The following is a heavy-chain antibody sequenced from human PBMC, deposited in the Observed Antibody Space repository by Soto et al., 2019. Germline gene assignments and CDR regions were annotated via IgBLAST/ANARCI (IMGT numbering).Heavy chain of an antibody. D-gene: IGHD6-19*01. CDR1: GGSVSSNTAA. CDR3: ERGVAGSGFDL. Sequence: PSQTLSLTCAISGGSVSSNTAAWNWIRSSPSRGLEWLGRTYYRSNWRHDYAVSVKSRITVNPDTSKNHFSLQLNSVTPDDTAVFYCERGVAGSGFDLWGQGTLVTVSS. CDR2: TYYRSNWRH. J-gene: IGHJ4*02. V-gene: IGHV6-1*01.